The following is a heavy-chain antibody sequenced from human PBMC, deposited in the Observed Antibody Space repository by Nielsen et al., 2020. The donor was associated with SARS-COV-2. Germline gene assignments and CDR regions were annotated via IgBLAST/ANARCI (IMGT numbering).Heavy chain of an antibody. CDR3: AGGWTDAFDI. D-gene: IGHD2-15*01. CDR1: GGSISSSSYY. CDR2: IYYSGST. J-gene: IGHJ3*02. Sequence: SETLSLTCTVSGGSISSSSYYWGWIRQPPGKGLEWIGSIYYSGSTNYNPSLKSRVTISVDTSKNQFSLKLSSVTAADTAVYYCAGGWTDAFDIWGQGTMVTVSS. V-gene: IGHV4-39*07.